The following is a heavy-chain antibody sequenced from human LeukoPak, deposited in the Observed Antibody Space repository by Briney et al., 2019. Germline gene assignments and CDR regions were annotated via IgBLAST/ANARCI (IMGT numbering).Heavy chain of an antibody. D-gene: IGHD2-2*01. V-gene: IGHV1-69*05. J-gene: IGHJ4*02. CDR3: ARVETYCNNNSCSLDYFDY. CDR2: IIPIFGTA. CDR1: GGTFNSYA. Sequence: SVKVSCKASGGTFNSYAISWVRQAPGQGLEWMGGIIPIFGTANYAQKFQGRVTITTDESTRTAYMELTSLRSEDSAVYYCARVETYCNNNSCSLDYFDYWGQGTLVTVAS.